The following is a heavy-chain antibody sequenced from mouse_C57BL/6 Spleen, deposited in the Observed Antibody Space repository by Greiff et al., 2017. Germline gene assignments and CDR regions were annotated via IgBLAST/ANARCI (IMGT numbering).Heavy chain of an antibody. Sequence: QVQLKESGPELVKPGASVKISCKASGYSFTSYYIHWVKQRPGQGLEWIGWIYPGSGNTKYNEKFKGKATLTADTSSSTAYMQLSSLTSEDSAVYYCARREDDYDKAWFAYWGQGTLVTVSA. V-gene: IGHV1-66*01. D-gene: IGHD2-4*01. J-gene: IGHJ3*01. CDR2: IYPGSGNT. CDR1: GYSFTSYY. CDR3: ARREDDYDKAWFAY.